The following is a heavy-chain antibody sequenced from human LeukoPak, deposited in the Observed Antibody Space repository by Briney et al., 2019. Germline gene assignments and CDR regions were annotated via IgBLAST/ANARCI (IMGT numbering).Heavy chain of an antibody. CDR2: IYYSGST. D-gene: IGHD5-24*01. Sequence: SETLSLTCTVSGGSISSYYWSWIRQPPGKGLEWIGYIYYSGSTNYDPSLKSRVTISADTSKNQFSLKLSSVTAADTAVYYCARPVEMATMMAFDIWGQGTMVTVSS. J-gene: IGHJ3*02. CDR1: GGSISSYY. V-gene: IGHV4-59*01. CDR3: ARPVEMATMMAFDI.